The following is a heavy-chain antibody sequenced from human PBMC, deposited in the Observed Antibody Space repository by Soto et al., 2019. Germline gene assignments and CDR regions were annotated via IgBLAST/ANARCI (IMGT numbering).Heavy chain of an antibody. V-gene: IGHV4-59*08. CDR2: MYYGGRT. J-gene: IGHJ5*02. CDR1: GGSISSYY. Sequence: SETLSLTCTVSGGSISSYYWSWIRQPPGKGLEWIGYMYYGGRTNYNPSLKSRVTISVDTSKMQVSLKLRSVTAADTAVYFCARGTPSPLIVRSSRGPWGDPWGQGTLLTVS. CDR3: ARGTPSPLIVRSSRGPWGDP. D-gene: IGHD2-15*01.